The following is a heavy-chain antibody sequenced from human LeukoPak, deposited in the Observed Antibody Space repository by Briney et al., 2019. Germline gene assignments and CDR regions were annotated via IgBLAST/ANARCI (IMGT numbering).Heavy chain of an antibody. CDR3: ARDRYCSSTSCYPMGV. D-gene: IGHD2-2*01. CDR2: IIPIFGTA. CDR1: GYTFTSYG. Sequence: ASVKVSCKASGYTFTSYGISWVRQAPGQGLEWMGGIIPIFGTANYAQKFQGRVTITTDESTSTAYMELSSLRSEDTAVYYCARDRYCSSTSCYPMGVWGKGTTVTVSS. J-gene: IGHJ6*03. V-gene: IGHV1-69*05.